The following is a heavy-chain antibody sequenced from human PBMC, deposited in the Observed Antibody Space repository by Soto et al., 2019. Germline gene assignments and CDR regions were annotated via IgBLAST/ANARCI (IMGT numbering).Heavy chain of an antibody. V-gene: IGHV4-59*01. D-gene: IGHD2-21*02. J-gene: IGHJ3*02. Sequence: QVQLQESGPGLVKPSETLSLTCTVSGGSMSSDYWSWIRQPPGTGLEWIGYIYYSGSTNYKSSLKRRVTISIDTSKNQFSLRLTSMTPADTAVYFCARGGDTRDAFDIWGQGTVVTVSS. CDR1: GGSMSSDY. CDR3: ARGGDTRDAFDI. CDR2: IYYSGST.